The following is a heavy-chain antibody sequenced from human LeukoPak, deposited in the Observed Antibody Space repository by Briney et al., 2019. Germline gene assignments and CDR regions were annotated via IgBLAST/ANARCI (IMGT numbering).Heavy chain of an antibody. D-gene: IGHD3-3*01. J-gene: IGHJ4*02. V-gene: IGHV1-69*13. CDR3: ARGRIWSGYYYFDY. CDR1: GYTFTSYY. CDR2: IIPIFGTA. Sequence: GASVKVSCKASGYTFTSYYLHWVRQAPGQGLEWMGGIIPIFGTANYAQKFQGRVTITADESTSTAYMELSSLRSEDTAVYYCARGRIWSGYYYFDYWGQGTLVTVSS.